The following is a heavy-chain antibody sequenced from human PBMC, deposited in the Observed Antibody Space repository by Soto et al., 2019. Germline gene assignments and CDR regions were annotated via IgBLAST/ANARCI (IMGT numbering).Heavy chain of an antibody. V-gene: IGHV3-21*01. J-gene: IGHJ6*02. CDR3: AKDRHGSGTRWDMDV. CDR2: ISSSSSYI. D-gene: IGHD3-10*01. Sequence: GVLMRVSWAAAGFKIINLSVSWIRKTPRKGLEWVSSISSSSSYIYYSDSVKGRFTISRENAKNTLFLQMNSLRAEATALYYCAKDRHGSGTRWDMDVCGQGTPVTVYS. CDR1: GFKIINLS.